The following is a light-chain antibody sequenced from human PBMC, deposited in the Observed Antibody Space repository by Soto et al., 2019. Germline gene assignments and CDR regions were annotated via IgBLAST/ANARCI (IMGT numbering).Light chain of an antibody. CDR2: GAS. J-gene: IGKJ4*01. CDR1: QSINSN. V-gene: IGKV3-20*01. Sequence: TQSPATLSVSPGDRATLSCRASQSINSNLAWYQQQPGQAPRLLIYGASTRATGIPDRFSGSGSGTDFTLTISRLEPEDFVVYYCQQYGSSPLTFGGGTKVDIK. CDR3: QQYGSSPLT.